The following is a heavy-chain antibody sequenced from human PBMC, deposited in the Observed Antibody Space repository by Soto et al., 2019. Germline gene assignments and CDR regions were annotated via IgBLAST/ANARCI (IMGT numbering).Heavy chain of an antibody. V-gene: IGHV3-23*01. D-gene: IGHD2-8*01. CDR2: ISGSGDGT. J-gene: IGHJ6*02. CDR3: TKSRRSVLMVYGFGGMDV. Sequence: GGSLRLSCAASGFSVSGYAMSWVRHAPGKGLEWVSSISGSGDGTYYGDSVKGRFTLSRDTSQKTLYLQMNNLRGEDTAVYFCTKSRRSVLMVYGFGGMDVWGRGTTVTVSS. CDR1: GFSVSGYA.